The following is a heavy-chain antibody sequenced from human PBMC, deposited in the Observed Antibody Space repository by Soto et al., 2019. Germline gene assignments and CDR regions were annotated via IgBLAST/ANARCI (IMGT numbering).Heavy chain of an antibody. J-gene: IGHJ3*02. CDR1: GFTFSSYG. CDR3: AKYSIAQRGDAYDI. CDR2: ISYDGSNK. D-gene: IGHD6-6*01. V-gene: IGHV3-30*18. Sequence: QVQLVESGGGVVKTGRSLRSFCAASGFTFSSYGMHWVRQAPGKGLEWVAVISYDGSNKYYADSVKGRFTISRDNSKNTLYLQMNGLRAEDTAVYYCAKYSIAQRGDAYDIWGQGTMVTVSS.